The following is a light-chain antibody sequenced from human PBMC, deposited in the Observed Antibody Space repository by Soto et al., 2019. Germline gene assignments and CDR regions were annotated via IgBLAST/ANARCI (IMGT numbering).Light chain of an antibody. CDR2: GAS. V-gene: IGKV3-15*01. Sequence: EMVLTQSPATLFVSPGERATLSCRASQSISSLLAWYQQKPGQAPRLLILGASTRATGIPARFSGSGSGTEFTLSISSLQSEDFAVYYCKQYKEWPPFTFGQGTRLEIK. J-gene: IGKJ5*01. CDR1: QSISSL. CDR3: KQYKEWPPFT.